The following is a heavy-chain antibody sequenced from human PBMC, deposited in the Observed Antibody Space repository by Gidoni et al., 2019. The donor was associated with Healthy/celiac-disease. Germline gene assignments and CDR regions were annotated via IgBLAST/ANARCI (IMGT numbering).Heavy chain of an antibody. J-gene: IGHJ4*02. CDR3: AKLRGITGTVDY. Sequence: QVQLQESRPGLVKPSQTPSLTGPVSGASLSSGGYYWSWILQHPVKGLEWIVYIYYSGSTYYNPSLKSRVTISVDTSKNQFSLKLSSVTAADTAVYYCAKLRGITGTVDYWGQGTLVTVSS. D-gene: IGHD1-20*01. CDR2: IYYSGST. CDR1: GASLSSGGYY. V-gene: IGHV4-31*03.